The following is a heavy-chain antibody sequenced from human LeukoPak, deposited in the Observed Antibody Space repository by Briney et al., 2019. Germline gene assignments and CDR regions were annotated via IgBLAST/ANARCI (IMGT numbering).Heavy chain of an antibody. Sequence: GGSLRLSCAASGFTFSSYWMHWVRQAPGKVLVWVSRINSVGSSTSYADSVKGRFTISRDNAKTTLYVQMNSLRAEDTAVYYCARVRTNYYDSRDAFDIWGQGTMVTVSS. CDR2: INSVGSST. V-gene: IGHV3-74*01. J-gene: IGHJ3*02. CDR1: GFTFSSYW. CDR3: ARVRTNYYDSRDAFDI. D-gene: IGHD3-22*01.